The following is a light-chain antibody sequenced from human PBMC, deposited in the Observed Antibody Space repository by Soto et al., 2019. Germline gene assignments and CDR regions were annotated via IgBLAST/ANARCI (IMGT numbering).Light chain of an antibody. CDR1: QSVGSN. Sequence: EIVMTQSPDTLSVSPGESATLSCRASQSVGSNLAWYQQKPGQAPRLLIYGASTRATGISARFSGSGSCTDFTLTVSSLQSEDSAAFYCQQYYCWVTFGGGTKVEI. V-gene: IGKV3D-15*01. J-gene: IGKJ4*01. CDR2: GAS. CDR3: QQYYCWVT.